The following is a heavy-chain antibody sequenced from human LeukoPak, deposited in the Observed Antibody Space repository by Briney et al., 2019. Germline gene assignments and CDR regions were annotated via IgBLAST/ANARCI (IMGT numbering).Heavy chain of an antibody. J-gene: IGHJ4*02. V-gene: IGHV3-48*04. CDR1: GFTFSRYS. Sequence: GGSLRLSCAASGFTFSRYSMNWVRQAPGKGLEWVSYISDGGSAIYYADSVKGRFTISRDNAKNLLFLQMNSLRAEDTAVYYCAREKGNDYWGQGTLVTVSS. CDR2: ISDGGSAI. CDR3: AREKGNDY.